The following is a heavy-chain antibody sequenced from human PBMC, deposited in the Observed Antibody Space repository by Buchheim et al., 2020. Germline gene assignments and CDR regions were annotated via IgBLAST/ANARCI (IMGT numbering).Heavy chain of an antibody. CDR1: GFTFSSYA. CDR2: TAYEGSSK. CDR3: ARAINNDDVGGNIKYYFDY. D-gene: IGHD3-16*01. Sequence: QVQLVESGGGVVQPGRSLRLSCAASGFTFSSYAMHWVRQPPGKGLEWVAVTAYEGSSKYYADSVKGRFTISRDNSRNTLSLEMNSLRAEDTAMYFCARAINNDDVGGNIKYYFDYWGQGTL. J-gene: IGHJ4*02. V-gene: IGHV3-30-3*01.